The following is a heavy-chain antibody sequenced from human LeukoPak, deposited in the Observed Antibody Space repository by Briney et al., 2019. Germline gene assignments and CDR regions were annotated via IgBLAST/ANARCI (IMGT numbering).Heavy chain of an antibody. Sequence: PGGSLRLSCATSGFTFSSYGMHWVRQAPGKGLEWVAFIRYDGTNKYYADSVKGRFTISRDNSKNTLYLQMNSLRPEDTAVYYCAKDLIPIGTYCLDYWGQGALVTVSS. J-gene: IGHJ4*02. V-gene: IGHV3-30*02. CDR3: AKDLIPIGTYCLDY. CDR1: GFTFSSYG. CDR2: IRYDGTNK. D-gene: IGHD1-26*01.